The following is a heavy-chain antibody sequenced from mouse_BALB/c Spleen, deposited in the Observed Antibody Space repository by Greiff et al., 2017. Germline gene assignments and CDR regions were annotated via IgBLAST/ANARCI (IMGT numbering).Heavy chain of an antibody. CDR2: ISSGGST. J-gene: IGHJ4*01. CDR1: GFTFSSYA. Sequence: EVQVVESGGGLVKPGGSLKLSCAASGFTFSSYAMSWVRQTPEKRLEWVASISSGGSTYYPDSVKGRFTISRDNARNILYLQMSSLRSEDTAMYYCARGLLLRYYAMDYWGQGTSVTVSS. D-gene: IGHD1-1*01. CDR3: ARGLLLRYYAMDY. V-gene: IGHV5-6-5*01.